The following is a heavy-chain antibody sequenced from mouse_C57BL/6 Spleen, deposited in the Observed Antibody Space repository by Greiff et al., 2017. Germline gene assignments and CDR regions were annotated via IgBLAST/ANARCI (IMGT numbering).Heavy chain of an antibody. D-gene: IGHD2-4*01. V-gene: IGHV1-26*01. CDR2: INPNNGGT. CDR3: ARTGLPGG. CDR1: GYTFTDYY. Sequence: EVQLQQSGPELVKPGASVKISCKASGYTFTDYYMNWVKQSHGKSLEWIGDINPNNGGTSYNQKFKGKATLTVDKSSSTAYMELRSLTSEDSAVYYCARTGLPGGWGTGTTVTVSS. J-gene: IGHJ1*03.